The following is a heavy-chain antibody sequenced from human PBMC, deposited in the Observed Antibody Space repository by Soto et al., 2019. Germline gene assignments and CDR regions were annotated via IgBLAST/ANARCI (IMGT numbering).Heavy chain of an antibody. CDR3: ARWRSGYDWGEPDY. D-gene: IGHD5-12*01. J-gene: IGHJ4*02. CDR2: IYYSGST. Sequence: SETLSLTCTVSGGSISSYYWSWIRQPPGKGLEWIGYIYYSGSTNYNPSLKSRVTISVDTSKNQFSLKLSSVTAADTAVYYCARWRSGYDWGEPDYWGQGTLVTVS. CDR1: GGSISSYY. V-gene: IGHV4-59*08.